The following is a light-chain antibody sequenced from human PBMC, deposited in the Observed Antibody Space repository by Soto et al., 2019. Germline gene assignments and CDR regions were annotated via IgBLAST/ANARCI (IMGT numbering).Light chain of an antibody. V-gene: IGLV1-44*01. J-gene: IGLJ1*01. Sequence: QYVLTRTPSASGTPGQRVTISCSGSSSNIGSNTVNWYQQLPGTAPKLLIYGNNERPSGVPDRFSGSKSGTSASLAISGLQSEDEADYYCAAWDDSLNGYVFGTGTKVTVL. CDR1: SSNIGSNT. CDR2: GNN. CDR3: AAWDDSLNGYV.